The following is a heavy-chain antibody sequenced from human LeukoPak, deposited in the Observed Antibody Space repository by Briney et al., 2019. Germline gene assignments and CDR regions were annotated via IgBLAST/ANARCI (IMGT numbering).Heavy chain of an antibody. J-gene: IGHJ4*02. CDR3: AKLTGSPVTRWYFDY. CDR1: GFTFSSYE. CDR2: ISSGGSAI. V-gene: IGHV3-48*03. D-gene: IGHD4-11*01. Sequence: PGGSLRLSCAASGFTFSSYEMNWVRQAPGKGLEWVSYISSGGSAIYYADSVEGRFTISRDNTKSSLYLQMNSLRAEDTAVYYCAKLTGSPVTRWYFDYWGQGTLVTVSS.